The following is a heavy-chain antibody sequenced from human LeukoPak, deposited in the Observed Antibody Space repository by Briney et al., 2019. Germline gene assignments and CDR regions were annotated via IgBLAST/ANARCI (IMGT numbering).Heavy chain of an antibody. V-gene: IGHV3-23*01. CDR1: GFTFSIYG. CDR2: ISGSGGST. CDR3: AKDYYYDSSGYYY. Sequence: GGSLRLSCAASGFTFSIYGMTWVRQGPGKGLEWVSGISGSGGSTYYADSVKGRFTISRDNSQNTLYLQMNSLRAEDTAVYYCAKDYYYDSSGYYYWGQGTLVTVSS. D-gene: IGHD3-22*01. J-gene: IGHJ4*02.